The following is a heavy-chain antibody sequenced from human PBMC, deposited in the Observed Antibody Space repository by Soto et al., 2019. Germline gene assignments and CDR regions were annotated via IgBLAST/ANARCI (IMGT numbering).Heavy chain of an antibody. CDR2: ISGSGGST. CDR1: GFTFSRYA. J-gene: IGHJ4*02. V-gene: IGHV3-23*01. CDR3: AKFLRLLYYFDY. Sequence: PGGSLRLSCAASGFTFSRYAMSWVRQAPGKGLEWVSAISGSGGSTYYADSVKGRFTISRDNSKNTLYLQMNSLRAEDTAVYYCAKFLRLLYYFDYWGQGTLVTVSS. D-gene: IGHD4-17*01.